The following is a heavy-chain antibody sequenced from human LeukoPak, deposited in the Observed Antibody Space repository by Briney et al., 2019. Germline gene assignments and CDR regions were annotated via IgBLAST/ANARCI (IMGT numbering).Heavy chain of an antibody. CDR1: GYSFTSYW. CDR2: IYPGDSDT. D-gene: IGHD2-21*02. CDR3: ARLQDCGGDCYPVAFDY. J-gene: IGHJ4*02. V-gene: IGHV5-51*01. Sequence: GESLKISCKGSGYSFTSYWIGWVRQMPGKGLEWMGIIYPGDSDTRYSPSFQGQVTISADKSISTAYLQWSSLKASDTAMYYCARLQDCGGDCYPVAFDYWGQGTLVTVSS.